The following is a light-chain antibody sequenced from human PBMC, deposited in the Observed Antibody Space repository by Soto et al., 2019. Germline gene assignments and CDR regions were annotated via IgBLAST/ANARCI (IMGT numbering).Light chain of an antibody. Sequence: EIVLTQSPGTLSLSPGERATLSCRASQSVSSNYLAWYQQKPGQAPRLLIYGASSRATGIPDRFSGSGSGTDFTLTISRLEPEDFAVYYCQQYGSSPRTFGQGTQ. V-gene: IGKV3-20*01. CDR1: QSVSSNY. CDR3: QQYGSSPRT. CDR2: GAS. J-gene: IGKJ1*01.